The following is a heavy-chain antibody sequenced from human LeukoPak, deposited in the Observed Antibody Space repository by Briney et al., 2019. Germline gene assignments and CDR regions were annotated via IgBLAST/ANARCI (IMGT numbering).Heavy chain of an antibody. V-gene: IGHV3-21*06. Sequence: PGGSLRLSCEASGFPFSSYSMDWVRQAPGKGLERVSSITSSSSHIYYADSVKGRFTISRDNAKNSVYLQMNSLRAEDTAVYYCARVKMGATVTTFHYYCMDVWGVGTTVTVSS. CDR3: ARVKMGATVTTFHYYCMDV. CDR2: ITSSSSHI. J-gene: IGHJ6*03. CDR1: GFPFSSYS. D-gene: IGHD4-11*01.